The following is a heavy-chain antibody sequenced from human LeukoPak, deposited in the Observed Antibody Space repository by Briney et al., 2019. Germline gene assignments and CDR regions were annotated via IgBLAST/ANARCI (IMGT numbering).Heavy chain of an antibody. Sequence: GGSLRLSCAASGFTVSSNYMSWVRRAPGKGLEWVSVIYSGGSTYYADSVKGRFTISRDNSKNTLYLQMNSLRAEDTAVYYCARDHPYCSGGSCYSAYYYYGMDVWGQGTTVTVSS. J-gene: IGHJ6*02. CDR2: IYSGGST. CDR3: ARDHPYCSGGSCYSAYYYYGMDV. V-gene: IGHV3-53*01. D-gene: IGHD2-15*01. CDR1: GFTVSSNY.